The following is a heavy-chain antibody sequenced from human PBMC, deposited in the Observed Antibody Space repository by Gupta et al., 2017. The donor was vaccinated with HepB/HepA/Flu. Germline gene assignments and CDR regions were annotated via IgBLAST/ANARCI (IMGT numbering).Heavy chain of an antibody. D-gene: IGHD6-13*01. V-gene: IGHV3-9*01. CDR1: GFTFEEYA. CDR3: VKDRIAGYSSSWGGKDS. J-gene: IGHJ4*02. CDR2: INWNSGKM. Sequence: EVQLVESGGGLVQPGRSLRVSCAASGFTFEEYAMHWVRQAPGKGLEWVSAINWNSGKMGYANSVKGRFTITRDNAKKSLFLEMNSLRPEDTALYYCVKDRIAGYSSSWGGKDSWGQGTLGHRLR.